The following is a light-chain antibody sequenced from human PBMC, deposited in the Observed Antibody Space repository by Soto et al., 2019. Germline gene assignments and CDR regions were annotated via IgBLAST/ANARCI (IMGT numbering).Light chain of an antibody. Sequence: EIVMTESPATLSVSPGERATLSCRASQSVSSNLAWYQQKPGQAPRLLIYNVSTTATGIPARFSGSGSGTEFTLTISSLQSEDFAVYYCQQYNDWPPAFGGGTKVDI. CDR3: QQYNDWPPA. J-gene: IGKJ4*01. CDR2: NVS. V-gene: IGKV3-15*01. CDR1: QSVSSN.